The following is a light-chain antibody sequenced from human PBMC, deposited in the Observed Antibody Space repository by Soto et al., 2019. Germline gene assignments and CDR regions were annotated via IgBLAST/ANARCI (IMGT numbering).Light chain of an antibody. CDR3: QQYDQWPRGT. J-gene: IGKJ2*01. CDR1: QSIDTY. Sequence: EIVLTQSPAALSVSPGERATLSCRASQSIDTYLAWYQQKPGQAPRPLIYGASNRATGIPARFSGSGSGTEFTLTISSLRSEDFAVYYCQQYDQWPRGTFGQGTKLEI. V-gene: IGKV3-15*01. CDR2: GAS.